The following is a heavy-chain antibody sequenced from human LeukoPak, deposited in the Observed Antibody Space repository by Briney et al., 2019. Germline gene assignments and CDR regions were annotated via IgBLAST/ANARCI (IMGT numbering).Heavy chain of an antibody. CDR2: INSDRSST. V-gene: IGHV3-74*01. Sequence: GGSLRLSCAASGFTFSSYWMHWVRQAPGKGLVWVSRINSDRSSTSYADSVKGRFTISRDNAKNTLYLQMNSLRAEDTAVYYCATAYYDILTGYYDYWGQGTLVTVSS. CDR1: GFTFSSYW. J-gene: IGHJ4*02. CDR3: ATAYYDILTGYYDY. D-gene: IGHD3-9*01.